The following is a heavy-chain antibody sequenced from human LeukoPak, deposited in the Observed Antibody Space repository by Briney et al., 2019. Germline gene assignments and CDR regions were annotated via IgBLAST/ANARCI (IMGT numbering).Heavy chain of an antibody. CDR1: GGSITSSNW. V-gene: IGHV4-4*02. J-gene: IGHJ4*02. CDR3: ARDGDCSSTSCFPFDY. CDR2: IHHSGNT. Sequence: PSGTLSLTCAVSGGSITSSNWWNWVRQPPGKGLEWIGEIHHSGNTNYNPSLKSRVTISVDKSKNQFSLNLKSVTAADTAVYYCARDGDCSSTSCFPFDYWGQGTLVTVSS. D-gene: IGHD2-2*01.